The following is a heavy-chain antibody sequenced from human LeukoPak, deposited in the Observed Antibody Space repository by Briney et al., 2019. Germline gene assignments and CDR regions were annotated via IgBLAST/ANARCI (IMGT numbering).Heavy chain of an antibody. Sequence: SVKVSGKASGYTFTYRYMHWVGQAPGQALEWMGWISPFNGNTNYAQKFHDRVTITRDRSMSTAYMELRSLISEDTPMYYCASFELGTTGEDAFDIWGQGTMVTVSS. V-gene: IGHV1-45*02. J-gene: IGHJ3*02. D-gene: IGHD1-1*01. CDR1: GYTFTYRY. CDR2: ISPFNGNT. CDR3: ASFELGTTGEDAFDI.